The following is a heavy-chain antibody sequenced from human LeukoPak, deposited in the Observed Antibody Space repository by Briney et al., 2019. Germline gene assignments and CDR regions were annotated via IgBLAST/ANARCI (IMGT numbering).Heavy chain of an antibody. CDR3: AKAELGVDTFFDY. CDR2: LSGSGAGT. J-gene: IGHJ4*02. D-gene: IGHD3-3*01. CDR1: GFTFSDNA. V-gene: IGHV3-23*01. Sequence: PGGSLRLSCAASGFTFSDNALGWVRQAPGRGLEWVATLSGSGAGTYYSDSVQGRFTISRDNSKRTLFLQMNSLRAEDTAFYYCAKAELGVDTFFDYWGQGTLVTVSS.